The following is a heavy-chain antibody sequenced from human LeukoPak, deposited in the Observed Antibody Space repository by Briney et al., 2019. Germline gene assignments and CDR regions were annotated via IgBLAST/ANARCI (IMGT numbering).Heavy chain of an antibody. CDR1: GFTFSDYY. CDR2: ISGSGSTI. Sequence: GGSLRLSCAASGFTFSDYYMSWLRQAPGKGLEWVSYISGSGSTIYYSDSVKGRFTLSRDNAKNSLYLQMNRLRVEDTAVYFCAREDYYYASGFWGQGTLVTVSS. D-gene: IGHD3-10*01. V-gene: IGHV3-11*04. CDR3: AREDYYYASGF. J-gene: IGHJ4*02.